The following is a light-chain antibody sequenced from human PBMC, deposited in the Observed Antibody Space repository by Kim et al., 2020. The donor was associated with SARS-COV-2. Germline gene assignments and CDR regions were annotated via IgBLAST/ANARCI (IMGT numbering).Light chain of an antibody. CDR3: QQGYNT. J-gene: IGKJ2*01. CDR1: QSISTY. CDR2: GAS. V-gene: IGKV1-39*01. Sequence: DIQMTQSPSSLSASVGDRVTITCRASQSISTYLNWYQQKPGKAPKLLIYGASNLPSGVPSGFSGSGSGTDFTLTISTLQPEDFGTYYCQQGYNTFGQGTKLEI.